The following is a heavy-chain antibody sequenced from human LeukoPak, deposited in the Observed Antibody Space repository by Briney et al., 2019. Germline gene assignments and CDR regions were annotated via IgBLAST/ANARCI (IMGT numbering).Heavy chain of an antibody. J-gene: IGHJ4*02. CDR1: GFSFSSYW. CDR3: AKGLTYYYDSSGYYL. Sequence: GGSLRLSCAASGFSFSSYWMSWVRQAPGKGLEWVANIKQDGSQKYYVDSVKGRFTISRDNAKNSLYLQMNSLRVEDTAVYYCAKGLTYYYDSSGYYLWGQGTLVTVSS. D-gene: IGHD3-22*01. CDR2: IKQDGSQK. V-gene: IGHV3-7*03.